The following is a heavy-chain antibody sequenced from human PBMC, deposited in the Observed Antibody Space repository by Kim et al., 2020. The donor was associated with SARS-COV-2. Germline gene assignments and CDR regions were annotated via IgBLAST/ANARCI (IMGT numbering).Heavy chain of an antibody. Sequence: YSPSFQGHVTNSADKSISTAYLQWSSLKASDTAMYYCARDYDFLTGAFDPWGQGTLVTVSS. D-gene: IGHD3-9*01. V-gene: IGHV5-10-1*01. J-gene: IGHJ5*02. CDR3: ARDYDFLTGAFDP.